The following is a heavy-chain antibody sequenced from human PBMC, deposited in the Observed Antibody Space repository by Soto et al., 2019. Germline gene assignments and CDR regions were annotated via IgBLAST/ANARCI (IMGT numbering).Heavy chain of an antibody. Sequence: SETLSLTCSVSGGSLSDYYWTWIRQPPGKGLEWIGYIHYSGSTNYNPSLKSRVTISVDTSKNQFSLKLRSVTAADTAMYHCARGGIAARKGRWFDPWGQGAAVTVSS. CDR2: IHYSGST. J-gene: IGHJ5*02. CDR3: ARGGIAARKGRWFDP. D-gene: IGHD6-6*01. V-gene: IGHV4-59*01. CDR1: GGSLSDYY.